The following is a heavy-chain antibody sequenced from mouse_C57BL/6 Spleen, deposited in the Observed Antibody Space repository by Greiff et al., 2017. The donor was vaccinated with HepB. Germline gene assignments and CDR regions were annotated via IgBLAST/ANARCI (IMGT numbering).Heavy chain of an antibody. CDR3: ARPHYYGSSWGFAY. V-gene: IGHV5-17*01. CDR2: ISSGSSTI. Sequence: EVKLQESGGGLVKPGGSLKLSCAASGFTFSDYGMHWVRQAPEKGLEWVAYISSGSSTIYYADTVKGRFTISRDNAKNTLFLQMTSLRSEDTAMYYCARPHYYGSSWGFAYWGQGTLVTVSA. J-gene: IGHJ3*01. CDR1: GFTFSDYG. D-gene: IGHD1-1*01.